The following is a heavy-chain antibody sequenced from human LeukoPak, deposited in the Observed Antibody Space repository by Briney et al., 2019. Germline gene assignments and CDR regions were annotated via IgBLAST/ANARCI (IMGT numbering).Heavy chain of an antibody. J-gene: IGHJ6*03. D-gene: IGHD3-10*01. CDR3: ARRGGIIRGVASYYYMDV. Sequence: PSETLSLTCTVSGGSISSYYWSWIRQPAGKGLEWIGRIYTSGSTNYNPSLESRVTMSVDTSQNQFSLKLSSVTAADTAAYYCARRGGIIRGVASYYYMDVWGKGTTVTISS. CDR2: IYTSGST. V-gene: IGHV4-4*07. CDR1: GGSISSYY.